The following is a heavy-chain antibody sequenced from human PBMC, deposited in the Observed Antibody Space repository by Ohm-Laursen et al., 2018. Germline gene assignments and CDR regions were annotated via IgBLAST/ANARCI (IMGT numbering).Heavy chain of an antibody. CDR1: GFTFFNAW. Sequence: SLRLSCASSGFTFFNAWMNWVRQAPAKGLEWVGRIKSKTDGGTTDYATPVKSRFTISRDDSKNTLYLQMNSLKAEDTAEYYCIRISASGVYWGQGTLVTVSS. V-gene: IGHV3-15*01. CDR2: IKSKTDGGTT. J-gene: IGHJ4*02. CDR3: IRISASGVY. D-gene: IGHD6-13*01.